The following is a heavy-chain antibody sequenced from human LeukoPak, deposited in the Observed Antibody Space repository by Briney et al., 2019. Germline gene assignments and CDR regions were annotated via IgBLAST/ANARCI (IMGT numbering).Heavy chain of an antibody. CDR2: IKSKTEGGTT. Sequence: RGSLRLSCAASGFTLSNAWMSWVRQAPGGGLEWGGRIKSKTEGGTTDYAAPVKGRFTISRDDSNNTLYLQMNSLKTEDTAVYYCTTEEHTAMVQGFDYWGQGTLVTASS. CDR3: TTEEHTAMVQGFDY. CDR1: GFTLSNAW. V-gene: IGHV3-15*01. D-gene: IGHD5-18*01. J-gene: IGHJ4*02.